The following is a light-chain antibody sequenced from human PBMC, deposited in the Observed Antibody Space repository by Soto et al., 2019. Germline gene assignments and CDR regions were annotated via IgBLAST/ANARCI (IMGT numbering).Light chain of an antibody. CDR3: SSYAGTYTLV. CDR1: SSDVGTYNY. J-gene: IGLJ2*01. Sequence: QSALTQPRSVSGSPGQSVTISCTGTSSDVGTYNYVSWYQHHPGKAPKLMIYDVTKRPSGVPDRFSGSKSGNTASLTISGLQAEDEADYYCSSYAGTYTLVFGEGTKLTVL. CDR2: DVT. V-gene: IGLV2-11*01.